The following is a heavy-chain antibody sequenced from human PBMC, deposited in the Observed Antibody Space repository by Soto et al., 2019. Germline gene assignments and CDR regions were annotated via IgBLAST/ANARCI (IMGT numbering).Heavy chain of an antibody. V-gene: IGHV4-34*01. CDR2: INHSGST. CDR1: GGSFSGYY. D-gene: IGHD4-17*01. J-gene: IGHJ4*02. CDR3: ARGDYGKFDY. Sequence: QVQLQQWGAGLLKPSETLSLTCAVYGGSFSGYYWSWIRQPPGKGLEWIGEINHSGSTNYNPSLKRRVTISVDTSKNQFSLKLSSVTAADTAVYYCARGDYGKFDYWGQGTLVTVSS.